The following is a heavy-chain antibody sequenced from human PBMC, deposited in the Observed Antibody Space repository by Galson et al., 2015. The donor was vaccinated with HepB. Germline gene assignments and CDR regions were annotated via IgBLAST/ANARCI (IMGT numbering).Heavy chain of an antibody. Sequence: QSGAEVKKPGESLKISCKASGYGFTSYWIGWVRQMPGKGLELMGIIYPGDSGTSYSPSFQGQVSISDQKSITTAYLQWSSLKASDTAIYYCARAALGYCYGGSCPAAFDVWGQGTMVTVSS. D-gene: IGHD2-15*01. CDR1: GYGFTSYW. CDR3: ARAALGYCYGGSCPAAFDV. V-gene: IGHV5-51*01. J-gene: IGHJ3*01. CDR2: IYPGDSGT.